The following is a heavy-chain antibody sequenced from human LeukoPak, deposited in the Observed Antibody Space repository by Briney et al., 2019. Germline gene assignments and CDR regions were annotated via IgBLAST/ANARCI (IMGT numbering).Heavy chain of an antibody. CDR3: AKDISVTWKNYFDY. V-gene: IGHV3-23*01. CDR2: ISGSGGST. D-gene: IGHD4-4*01. CDR1: GFTFSSYA. Sequence: PGESLRLSCAASGFTFSSYAMTWVRQAPGKGLEWVSAISGSGGSTYYADSVKGRFTISRDNSKNTLYLQMNSLRAEDTAVYYCAKDISVTWKNYFDYWGQGTLVTVSS. J-gene: IGHJ4*02.